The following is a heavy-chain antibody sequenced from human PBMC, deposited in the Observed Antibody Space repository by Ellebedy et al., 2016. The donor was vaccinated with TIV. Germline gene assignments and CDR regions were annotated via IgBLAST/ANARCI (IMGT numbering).Heavy chain of an antibody. Sequence: PGGSLRLSCAASGFTFSSYAMSWVRQAPGKGLEWVSAISGSGGSTYYADSVKGRFTISRDNSKNTLYLQMNSLRAEDTAVYYCAKDRSYSSSWYRGDFDYWGQGALVTVSS. V-gene: IGHV3-23*01. CDR3: AKDRSYSSSWYRGDFDY. CDR1: GFTFSSYA. J-gene: IGHJ4*02. CDR2: ISGSGGST. D-gene: IGHD6-13*01.